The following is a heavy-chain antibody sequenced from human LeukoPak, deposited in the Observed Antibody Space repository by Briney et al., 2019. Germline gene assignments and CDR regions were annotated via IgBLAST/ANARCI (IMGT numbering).Heavy chain of an antibody. CDR3: ATGITIFGALDH. D-gene: IGHD3-3*01. CDR1: GYTLTELS. J-gene: IGHJ4*02. Sequence: ASVKVSCKVSGYTLTELSMHWVRQAPGKGLEWMGGFDPEDGETIYAQKFQGRVTMTEDTSTDTAYMELSSLRSEDTAVYYCATGITIFGALDHWGQGTLVTVSS. V-gene: IGHV1-24*01. CDR2: FDPEDGET.